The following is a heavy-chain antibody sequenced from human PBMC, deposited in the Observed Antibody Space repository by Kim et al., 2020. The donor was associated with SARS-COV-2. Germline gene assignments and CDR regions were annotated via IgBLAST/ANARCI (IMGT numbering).Heavy chain of an antibody. CDR2: IYYSGST. J-gene: IGHJ6*02. CDR1: GGSISSYY. V-gene: IGHV4-59*01. D-gene: IGHD5-12*01. Sequence: SETLSLTCTVSGGSISSYYWSWIRQPPGKGLEWIGYIYYSGSTNYNPSLKSRVTISVDTSKNQFSLKLSSVTAADTAVYYCARDRRYSGYDSPYYYYYGMDVWGQGTTVTVSS. CDR3: ARDRRYSGYDSPYYYYYGMDV.